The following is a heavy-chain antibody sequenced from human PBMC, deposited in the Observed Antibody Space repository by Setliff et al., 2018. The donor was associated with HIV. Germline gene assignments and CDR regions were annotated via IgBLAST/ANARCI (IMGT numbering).Heavy chain of an antibody. Sequence: SETLSLTCAVYGGSFSNYYWTWIRQPPGKGLEWIGTISYTGSTYYDPSLKSRVTISLDTSKNQFFLKLSSVTAPDTAIYYCARQTWEYYDTLTGYYRSPKNFDSWGQGTLVTVSS. CDR3: ARQTWEYYDTLTGYYRSPKNFDS. V-gene: IGHV4-39*01. D-gene: IGHD3-9*01. CDR1: GGSFSNYY. CDR2: ISYTGST. J-gene: IGHJ4*02.